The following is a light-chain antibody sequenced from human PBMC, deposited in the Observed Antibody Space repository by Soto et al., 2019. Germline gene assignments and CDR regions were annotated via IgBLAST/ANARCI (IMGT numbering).Light chain of an antibody. J-gene: IGLJ1*01. CDR2: EVS. CDR1: SSDIGGYNY. CDR3: NSWTSSSTDI. V-gene: IGLV2-14*01. Sequence: QSVLTQPASVSGSPGQSITISCTGTSSDIGGYNYVTWHPQHPGKVPNLIIYEVSNRPSGVSDRFSGSKSGNTASLSISGLQAEYEADYYCNSWTSSSTDIVGPGTKVTVL.